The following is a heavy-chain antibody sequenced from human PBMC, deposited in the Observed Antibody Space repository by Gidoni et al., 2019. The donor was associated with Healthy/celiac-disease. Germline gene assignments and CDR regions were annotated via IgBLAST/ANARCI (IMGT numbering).Heavy chain of an antibody. CDR2: INYRGST. D-gene: IGHD3-9*01. CDR3: GRVHPLTGADY. CDR1: GGAISSYY. J-gene: IGHJ4*02. V-gene: IGHV4-59*01. Sequence: QVQLQESGPGLVKPSEPLSLPCTVSGGAISSYYWSWIRQPPGKGLEYIGYINYRGSTNYNPPLESRVTMSGDTSKNQFSLKMTSVTAADTAVYYCGRVHPLTGADYWGQGTPVTVSS.